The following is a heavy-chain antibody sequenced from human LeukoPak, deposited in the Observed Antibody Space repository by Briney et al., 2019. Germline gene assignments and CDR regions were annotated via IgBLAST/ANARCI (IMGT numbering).Heavy chain of an antibody. Sequence: PGGSLRLSCAASGFTFSSYSMNWVRQAPGKGLEWVSSISSSSSYIYYADSVKGRFTISRDNAKNSLYLQMNSLRAEDTAVYYCASRTDIVGATSPSYYYMDVWGEGTTVTVSS. CDR1: GFTFSSYS. J-gene: IGHJ6*03. CDR3: ASRTDIVGATSPSYYYMDV. CDR2: ISSSSSYI. V-gene: IGHV3-21*01. D-gene: IGHD1-26*01.